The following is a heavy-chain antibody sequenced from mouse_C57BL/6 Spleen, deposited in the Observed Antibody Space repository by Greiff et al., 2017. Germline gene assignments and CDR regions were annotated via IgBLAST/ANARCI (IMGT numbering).Heavy chain of an antibody. CDR2: IDPENGDT. J-gene: IGHJ2*01. CDR3: TRCIYYDYDGYYLDY. V-gene: IGHV14-4*01. Sequence: VQLQQSGAELVRPGASVKLSCTASGFNIKDDYMHWVKQRPEQGLEWIGWIDPENGDTEYDSKFKGKATITADTSSNTAYLQLSSLTSEDTAVYYCTRCIYYDYDGYYLDYWGQGTTLTVSS. D-gene: IGHD2-4*01. CDR1: GFNIKDDY.